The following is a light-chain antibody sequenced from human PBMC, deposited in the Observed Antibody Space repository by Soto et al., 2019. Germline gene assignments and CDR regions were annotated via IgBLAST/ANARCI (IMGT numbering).Light chain of an antibody. CDR1: QSVSSD. CDR2: GAS. CDR3: HQYNNWPQT. J-gene: IGKJ1*01. V-gene: IGKV3-15*01. Sequence: ERVMTQSPATLSVSPGERATLSCRASQSVSSDLAWYQQKPGQAPRLLIYGASTRATGIPARFSGSGSGTEFTLTISSLQSEDFAVYYCHQYNNWPQTFGQGTKVEIK.